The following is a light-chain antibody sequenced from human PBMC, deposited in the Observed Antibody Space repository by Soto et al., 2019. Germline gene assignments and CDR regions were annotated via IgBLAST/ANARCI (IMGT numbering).Light chain of an antibody. CDR3: SSYAVNRTYV. V-gene: IGLV2-14*01. Sequence: QSALTQPASVSGTLGQSITISCTGTSSDVGGYSYVSWYQQHPDKAPKLIISEVSDRPSGVSHRFSGSKTGNTASLTISGLLAEDEADYYCSSYAVNRTYVFGSGTKVTVL. CDR1: SSDVGGYSY. CDR2: EVS. J-gene: IGLJ1*01.